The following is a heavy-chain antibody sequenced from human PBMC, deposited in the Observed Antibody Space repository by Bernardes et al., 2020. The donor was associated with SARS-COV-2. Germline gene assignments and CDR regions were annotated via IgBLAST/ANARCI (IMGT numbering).Heavy chain of an antibody. Sequence: GGSLRLSCAASGFTFSSYWMHWVRQAPGKGLVWVSRINSDGSSTSYADSVKGRFTISRDNAKNTLYLQMNSLRAEDTAVYYCARVRMNELVGATTAPIDYWGQGTLVTVSS. V-gene: IGHV3-74*01. J-gene: IGHJ4*02. CDR3: ARVRMNELVGATTAPIDY. CDR2: INSDGSST. D-gene: IGHD1-26*01. CDR1: GFTFSSYW.